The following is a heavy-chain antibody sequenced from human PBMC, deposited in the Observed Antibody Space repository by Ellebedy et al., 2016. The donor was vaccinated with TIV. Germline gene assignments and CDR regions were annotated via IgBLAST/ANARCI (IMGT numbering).Heavy chain of an antibody. CDR1: GFTFSYYS. J-gene: IGHJ4*02. D-gene: IGHD3-3*01. V-gene: IGHV3-48*02. CDR3: ARSLEWLSSFDY. CDR2: ISSSGSTI. Sequence: GESLKISXAASGFTFSYYSMNWVRQAPGKGLEWVSYISSSGSTIYYANSVKGRFTISRDNAKNSLYLQMSGLRDEDTAIYYCARSLEWLSSFDYWGQGVLVTVSS.